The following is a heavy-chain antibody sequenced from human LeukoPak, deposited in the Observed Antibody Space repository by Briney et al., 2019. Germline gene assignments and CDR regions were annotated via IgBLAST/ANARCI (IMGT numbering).Heavy chain of an antibody. CDR2: IYYSGST. V-gene: IGHV4-59*01. Sequence: PGGPLRLSCAASGFTFSSYAMSWVRQAPGKGLEWIGYIYYSGSTNYNPSLKSRVTISVDTSKNQFSLKLSSVTAADTAVYYCARAGPYSSSWELDYWGQGTLVTVSS. CDR3: ARAGPYSSSWELDY. J-gene: IGHJ4*02. D-gene: IGHD6-13*01. CDR1: GFTFSSYA.